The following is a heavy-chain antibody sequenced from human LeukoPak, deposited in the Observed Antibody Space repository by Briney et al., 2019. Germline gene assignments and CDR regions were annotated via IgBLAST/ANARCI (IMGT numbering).Heavy chain of an antibody. J-gene: IGHJ4*02. V-gene: IGHV3-9*03. CDR2: ISWNSGSI. CDR3: AKDMVPTSNIVGATGFDY. Sequence: PGGSLRLSCAASGFTFDDYAMHWVRQAPGKGLEWVSGISWNSGSIGYADSVKGRFTISRDNAKNSLYLQMNSLRAEDMALYYCAKDMVPTSNIVGATGFDYWGQGTLVTVSS. CDR1: GFTFDDYA. D-gene: IGHD1-26*01.